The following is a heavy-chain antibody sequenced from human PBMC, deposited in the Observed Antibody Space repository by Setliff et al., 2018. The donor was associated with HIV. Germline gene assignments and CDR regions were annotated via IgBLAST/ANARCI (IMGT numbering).Heavy chain of an antibody. V-gene: IGHV4-4*01. CDR3: ARRQSYYDILNGPAFDALDI. CDR1: GGSISSSHW. J-gene: IGHJ3*02. Sequence: PGGSLRLSCAVSGGSISSSHWWSWVRQPPGRGLEWIGEVYHSGSTNYSPSLKSRVTISVDKSKNQFSLKLSSVTAADTAVYSCARRQSYYDILNGPAFDALDIWGQGTKVTVSS. D-gene: IGHD3-9*01. CDR2: VYHSGST.